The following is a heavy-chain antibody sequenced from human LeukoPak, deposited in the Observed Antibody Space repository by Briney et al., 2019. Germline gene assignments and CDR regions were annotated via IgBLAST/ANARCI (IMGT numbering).Heavy chain of an antibody. CDR2: IRSKAYGVTT. J-gene: IGHJ4*02. CDR3: TRSPQVYNWNDGFLDY. Sequence: GGSLRLSCTASGFTFGDYAMSWVRQAPGEGLEWVGFIRSKAYGVTTEYAASVKGRFTISRDDSKSIAYLQMNSLKTEDTAVYYCTRSPQVYNWNDGFLDYWGQGTLVTVSS. CDR1: GFTFGDYA. V-gene: IGHV3-49*04. D-gene: IGHD1-1*01.